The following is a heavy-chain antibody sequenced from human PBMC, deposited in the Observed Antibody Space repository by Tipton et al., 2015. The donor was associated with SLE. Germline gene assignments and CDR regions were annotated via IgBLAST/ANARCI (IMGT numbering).Heavy chain of an antibody. Sequence: LRLSCTVSGGAISSGGFYWGWVRQPAGEGLEWIGRIYTSGKTGYNPSLKSRVTISMDLSNNQFSVNLSSVTASDPAVYYCAKTLAGATPGRYQSYWYFDLWGRGLRVIVSS. CDR3: AKTLAGATPGRYQSYWYFDL. CDR2: IYTSGKT. CDR1: GGAISSGGFY. D-gene: IGHD1-1*01. J-gene: IGHJ2*01. V-gene: IGHV4-61*02.